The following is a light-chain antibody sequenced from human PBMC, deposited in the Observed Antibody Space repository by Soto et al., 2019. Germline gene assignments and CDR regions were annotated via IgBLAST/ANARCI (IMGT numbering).Light chain of an antibody. V-gene: IGKV3-15*01. Sequence: EIVMTQSPATLSVSPGERVTLSCRASQRVSSYLACYQHKPGQPPRLLIYGASTRATGIPARFSGSGCGTDFTLTISSLQSEAFAVYCCQQCSDLQRFTFGQGKRLDI. CDR3: QQCSDLQRFT. CDR1: QRVSSY. CDR2: GAS. J-gene: IGKJ5*01.